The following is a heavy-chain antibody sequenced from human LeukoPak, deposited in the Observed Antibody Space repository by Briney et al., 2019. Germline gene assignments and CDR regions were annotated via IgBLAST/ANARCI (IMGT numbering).Heavy chain of an antibody. CDR1: GYSISSGYY. CDR3: ARLSSSWYEKPQAFDY. Sequence: SETLSLTCTVSGYSISSGYYWGWIRQPPGKGLEWIGEINHSGSTNYNPSLKSRVTISVDTSKNQFSLKLSSVTAADTAVYYCARLSSSWYEKPQAFDYWGQGTLVTVSS. D-gene: IGHD6-13*01. V-gene: IGHV4-38-2*02. J-gene: IGHJ4*02. CDR2: INHSGST.